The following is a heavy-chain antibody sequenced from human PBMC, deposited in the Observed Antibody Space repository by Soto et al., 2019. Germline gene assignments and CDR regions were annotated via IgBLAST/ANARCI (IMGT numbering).Heavy chain of an antibody. CDR2: IYYSGST. D-gene: IGHD3-10*01. Sequence: SETLSLTCTVSGGSISSSSYYWGWIRQPPGKGLEWIGSIYYSGSTYYNPSLKSRVTISVDTSKNQFSLKLSSVTAADTAVYYCARRHSKVRDYYYYYGMDVWGQGTTVTVSS. CDR1: GGSISSSSYY. V-gene: IGHV4-39*01. CDR3: ARRHSKVRDYYYYYGMDV. J-gene: IGHJ6*02.